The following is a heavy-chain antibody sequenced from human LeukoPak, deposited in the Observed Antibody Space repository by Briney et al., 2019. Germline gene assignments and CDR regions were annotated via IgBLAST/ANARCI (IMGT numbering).Heavy chain of an antibody. CDR3: ARGGPYSTYFDY. V-gene: IGHV3-23*01. CDR2: ISADGNI. D-gene: IGHD4-11*01. Sequence: GGSLRLSCAASGFTFSTYAMSWVRQAPGKGLEWVSAISADGNIYYADSVKGRFTISRDNSKNTLYLQMNSLRAEDTAVYYCARGGPYSTYFDYWGQGTLVTVSS. J-gene: IGHJ4*02. CDR1: GFTFSTYA.